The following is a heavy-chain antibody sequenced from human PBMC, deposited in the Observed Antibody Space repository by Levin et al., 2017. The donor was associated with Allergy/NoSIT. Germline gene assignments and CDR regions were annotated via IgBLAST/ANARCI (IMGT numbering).Heavy chain of an antibody. Sequence: PGGSLRLSCAASGFTFSTYNMNWVRQAPGKGLEWVSYISDTSSTIYYADSVKGRFTISRDNAKNSLYLQMNSLRDEDTAVYYCARGRPEDYWGQGTLVTVSS. CDR1: GFTFSTYN. D-gene: IGHD1-14*01. CDR2: ISDTSSTI. CDR3: ARGRPEDY. V-gene: IGHV3-48*02. J-gene: IGHJ4*02.